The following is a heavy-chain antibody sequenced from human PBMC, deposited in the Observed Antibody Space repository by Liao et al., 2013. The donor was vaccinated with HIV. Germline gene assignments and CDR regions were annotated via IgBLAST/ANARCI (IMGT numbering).Heavy chain of an antibody. V-gene: IGHV4-34*01. CDR2: INHSGST. CDR1: GGSFSGYY. D-gene: IGHD6-13*01. J-gene: IGHJ4*02. Sequence: QVQLQQWGAGLLKPSETLSLTCAVYGGSFSGYYWSWIRQPPGKGLEWIGEINHSGSTNYNPSLKSRVTISVDTSKNQFSLKLSSVTAADTAVYYCARGPRIAARGSGDYWGQGTLVTVSS. CDR3: ARGPRIAARGSGDY.